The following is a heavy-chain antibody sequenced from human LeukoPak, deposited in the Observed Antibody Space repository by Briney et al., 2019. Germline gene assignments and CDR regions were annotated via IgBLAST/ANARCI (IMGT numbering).Heavy chain of an antibody. V-gene: IGHV4-39*07. J-gene: IGHJ4*02. CDR2: IYYSGST. CDR1: DGSISVSSYY. Sequence: SENLSLTCSVSDGSISVSSYYWGWIRQPPRKGLESIGSIYYSGSTYYNPSLKSRVTISVDTSKNQFSLKLSSVTAADTAVYYCARGGVVPAAIDYWGQGTLVTVSS. CDR3: ARGGVVPAAIDY. D-gene: IGHD2-2*01.